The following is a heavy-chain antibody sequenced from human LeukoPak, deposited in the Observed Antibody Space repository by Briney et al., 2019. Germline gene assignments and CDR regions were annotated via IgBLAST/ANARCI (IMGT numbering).Heavy chain of an antibody. J-gene: IGHJ4*02. CDR1: GFTFSSYS. Sequence: GGSLRLSCAASGFTFSSYSMNWVRQAPGKGLEWVSGISWNSGSIGYADSVKGRFTISRDNAKNSLYLQMNSLRAEDTALYYCAKSLRGFRGYSYVHFDYWGQGTLVTVSS. CDR2: ISWNSGSI. D-gene: IGHD5-18*01. V-gene: IGHV3-9*01. CDR3: AKSLRGFRGYSYVHFDY.